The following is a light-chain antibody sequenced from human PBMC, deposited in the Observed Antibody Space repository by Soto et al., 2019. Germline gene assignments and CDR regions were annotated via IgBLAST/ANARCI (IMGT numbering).Light chain of an antibody. CDR2: GNS. Sequence: QSALTQPPSVSGAPGQRVTISCTGSSSNIGAGYDVHWYQQLPGTAPKLLTYGNSNRPSGVPDRFSGSKSGTSASLAITGLQAEDEADYYCQSYDSSLGVVFGGGTKLTVL. CDR3: QSYDSSLGVV. CDR1: SSNIGAGYD. V-gene: IGLV1-40*01. J-gene: IGLJ2*01.